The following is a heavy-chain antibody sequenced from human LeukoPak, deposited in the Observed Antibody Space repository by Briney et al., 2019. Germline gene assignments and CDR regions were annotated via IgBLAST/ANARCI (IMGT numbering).Heavy chain of an antibody. D-gene: IGHD5-18*01. CDR1: GFTFSKSW. V-gene: IGHV3-7*01. J-gene: IGHJ4*02. CDR2: IKQDGSEK. CDR3: AKNVNTAFLPSLDY. Sequence: GGSLRLSGAASGFTFSKSWMNWVRQAPGKGLEGVANIKQDGSEKYYVDSAKGRFTISRDNAKNSLFLQMNSLGAEDTAVYYCAKNVNTAFLPSLDYWGQGTLVTVSS.